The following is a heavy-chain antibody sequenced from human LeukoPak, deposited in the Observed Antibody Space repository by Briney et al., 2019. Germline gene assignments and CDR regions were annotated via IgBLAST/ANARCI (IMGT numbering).Heavy chain of an antibody. Sequence: SVKVSCKASGFTFTSSAMQWVRQARGQRLEWIGWIVVGSGNTNYAQKFQERVTITRDMSTSTAYMELSSLRSEDTAVYYCAAEPPGCSDQGLDYWGQGTLVTVSS. V-gene: IGHV1-58*02. CDR1: GFTFTSSA. CDR3: AAEPPGCSDQGLDY. D-gene: IGHD2-15*01. CDR2: IVVGSGNT. J-gene: IGHJ4*02.